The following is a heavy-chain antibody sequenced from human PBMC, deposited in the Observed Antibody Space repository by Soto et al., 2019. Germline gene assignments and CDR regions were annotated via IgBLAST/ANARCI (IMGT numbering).Heavy chain of an antibody. CDR1: GFTFGNYA. J-gene: IGHJ3*01. CDR3: AKGFIVVVTVLRPDDAFDV. Sequence: DVQLLESGGGLVQPGGSLRLACAASGFTFGNYAINWVRLAPGKGLEWVSGISGGGGSTYYADSVKGRFTIFRDTSKNTVFLQRNGLRADDTAVYYCAKGFIVVVTVLRPDDAFDVWGQGTMVTVSS. CDR2: ISGGGGST. V-gene: IGHV3-23*01. D-gene: IGHD2-21*02.